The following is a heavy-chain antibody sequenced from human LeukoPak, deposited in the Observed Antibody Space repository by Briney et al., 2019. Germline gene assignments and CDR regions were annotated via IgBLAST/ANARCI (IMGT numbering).Heavy chain of an antibody. D-gene: IGHD6-19*01. V-gene: IGHV4-59*01. J-gene: IGHJ1*01. CDR2: IYYSGST. CDR1: GGSISSYY. Sequence: SETLSLTCTVSGGSISSYYWSWIRQPPGKGLEWIGYIYYSGSTNYNPSLKSRVTISVDTSKNQFSLKLSSVTAGDTAVYYCARGPRYSSGWAAEYFQHWGQGTLVTVSS. CDR3: ARGPRYSSGWAAEYFQH.